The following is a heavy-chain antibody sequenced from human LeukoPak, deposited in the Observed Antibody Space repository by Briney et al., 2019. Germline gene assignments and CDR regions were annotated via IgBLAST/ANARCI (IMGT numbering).Heavy chain of an antibody. V-gene: IGHV4-59*01. D-gene: IGHD1-26*01. CDR2: IYYSGST. Sequence: SETLSLTCTVSGGSISSYYWSWIRQPPGKGLEWIGYIYYSGSTNYNPSLKGRVTISVDTSKNQFFLKLSSVTAADTAVYYCARASGSYGDIDAFDIWGQGTMVTVSS. CDR1: GGSISSYY. CDR3: ARASGSYGDIDAFDI. J-gene: IGHJ3*02.